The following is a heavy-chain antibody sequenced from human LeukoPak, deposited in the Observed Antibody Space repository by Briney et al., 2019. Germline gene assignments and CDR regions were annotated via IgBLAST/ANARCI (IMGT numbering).Heavy chain of an antibody. CDR1: GYTFTSYG. D-gene: IGHD3-10*01. CDR3: ARTLGELLSHEEDY. CDR2: ISAYNGNT. J-gene: IGHJ4*02. V-gene: IGHV1-18*01. Sequence: ASVKVSCKASGYTFTSYGISWVRQAPGQGLEWMGWISAYNGNTNYAQKLRGRVTMTTDTSTSTAYMELRSLRSDDTAVYYCARTLGELLSHEEDYWGQGTLVTVSS.